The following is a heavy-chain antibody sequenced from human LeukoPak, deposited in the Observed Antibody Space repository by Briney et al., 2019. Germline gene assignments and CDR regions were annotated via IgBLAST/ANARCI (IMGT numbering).Heavy chain of an antibody. D-gene: IGHD2-2*01. V-gene: IGHV4-4*07. Sequence: PSETLSLTCTVSGGSISSYYWSWIRQPAGKGLEWIGRIYTSGSTNYNPSLKSRVTMSVDTSKNQFSLKLSSVTAADTAVYYCARGPVPYCSSTSCYAFDYWGQGTLVTVSS. CDR3: ARGPVPYCSSTSCYAFDY. J-gene: IGHJ4*02. CDR2: IYTSGST. CDR1: GGSISSYY.